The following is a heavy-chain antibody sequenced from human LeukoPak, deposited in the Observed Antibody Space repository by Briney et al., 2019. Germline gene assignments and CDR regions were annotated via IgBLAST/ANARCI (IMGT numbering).Heavy chain of an antibody. V-gene: IGHV4-34*01. Sequence: SETLSLTCAVYGGSFSGYYWSWIRQPPGKGLEWIGEINHSGSTNYNPSLKSRVTISVDTSKNQFSLKLSSVTAADTAVYYCARQGPVVPAAIRRNPMFDYWGQGTLVTVSS. D-gene: IGHD2-2*02. CDR1: GGSFSGYY. CDR3: ARQGPVVPAAIRRNPMFDY. J-gene: IGHJ4*02. CDR2: INHSGST.